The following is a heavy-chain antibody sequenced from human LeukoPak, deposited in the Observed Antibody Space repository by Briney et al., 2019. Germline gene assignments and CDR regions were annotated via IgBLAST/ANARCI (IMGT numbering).Heavy chain of an antibody. Sequence: SETLSLTCTVSGGSINSYYWSWIRQPPGKRLEWMGFIYSSGSTDYNPSLESRVTISLDTSKNQFSLKMTSVTAADTAVYYCARGRDGSSPWYFDYWGQGTLVTVSS. CDR3: ARGRDGSSPWYFDY. CDR1: GGSINSYY. V-gene: IGHV4-59*01. CDR2: IYSSGST. D-gene: IGHD5-24*01. J-gene: IGHJ4*02.